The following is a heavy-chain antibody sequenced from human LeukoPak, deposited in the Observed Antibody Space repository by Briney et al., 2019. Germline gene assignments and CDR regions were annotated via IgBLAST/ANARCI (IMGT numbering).Heavy chain of an antibody. Sequence: PSETLSLTCTVSGYSISSGYYWGWIRQPPGKGLEWIGSIYHSGRTYYNPSLKSRVTISVDTSKNQFSLKLSSVTAPDTAVYYCARDVKYYDILTGYSHYYYMDVWGKGTTVTVSS. CDR3: ARDVKYYDILTGYSHYYYMDV. D-gene: IGHD3-9*01. CDR2: IYHSGRT. J-gene: IGHJ6*03. CDR1: GYSISSGYY. V-gene: IGHV4-38-2*02.